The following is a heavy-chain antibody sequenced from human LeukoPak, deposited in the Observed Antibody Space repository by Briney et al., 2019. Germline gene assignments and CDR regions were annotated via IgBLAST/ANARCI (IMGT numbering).Heavy chain of an antibody. J-gene: IGHJ4*02. Sequence: ASVKVSCKVSGYTLTELSMHWVRQAPGKGLEWMGGFDPEDGETIYAQKFQGRVTMTEDTSTDTAYMELSSLRSEDTAVYYCARAFARDIVVVPAAHLDYWGQGTLVTVSS. CDR3: ARAFARDIVVVPAAHLDY. D-gene: IGHD2-2*01. CDR2: FDPEDGET. CDR1: GYTLTELS. V-gene: IGHV1-24*01.